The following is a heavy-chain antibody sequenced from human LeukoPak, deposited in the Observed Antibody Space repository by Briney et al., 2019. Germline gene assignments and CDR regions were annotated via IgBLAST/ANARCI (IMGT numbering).Heavy chain of an antibody. CDR3: ARDKLAHGAAAGLGY. Sequence: SETLSLTCAVSGYSISSGYYWGWIRQPPGKGLERIGSIYHSGSTYYNPSLKSRVTISADTSKNQFSLKLSSVTAADTAVYYCARDKLAHGAAAGLGYWGQGTLVTVSS. D-gene: IGHD6-13*01. CDR2: IYHSGST. J-gene: IGHJ4*02. V-gene: IGHV4-38-2*02. CDR1: GYSISSGYY.